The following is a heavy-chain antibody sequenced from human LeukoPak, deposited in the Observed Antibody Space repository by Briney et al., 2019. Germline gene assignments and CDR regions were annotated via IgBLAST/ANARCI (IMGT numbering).Heavy chain of an antibody. Sequence: ASVKVSCKASGYTFTGYYMHWVRQAPGQGLEWTGWINPNSGGTNYAQKFQGRVTMTRDTSISTAYMELSRLRSDDTAVYYCAEGYCSSTSCPTRGDYYGMDVWGQGTTVTVSS. J-gene: IGHJ6*02. CDR2: INPNSGGT. D-gene: IGHD2-2*01. CDR3: AEGYCSSTSCPTRGDYYGMDV. CDR1: GYTFTGYY. V-gene: IGHV1-2*02.